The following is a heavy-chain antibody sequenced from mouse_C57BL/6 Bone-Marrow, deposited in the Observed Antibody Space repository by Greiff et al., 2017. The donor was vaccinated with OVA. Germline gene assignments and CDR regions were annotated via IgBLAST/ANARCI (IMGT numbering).Heavy chain of an antibody. CDR2: IDPETGGT. CDR1: GYTFTDYE. Sequence: VKLMESGAELVRPGASVTLSCKASGYTFTDYEMHWVKQTPVHGLEWIGAIDPETGGTAYNQKFKGKAILTADKSSSTAYLELRSLTSEDSAVYYCTRALYYGSSYEDAMDYWGQGTSVTVSS. J-gene: IGHJ4*01. V-gene: IGHV1-15*01. CDR3: TRALYYGSSYEDAMDY. D-gene: IGHD1-1*01.